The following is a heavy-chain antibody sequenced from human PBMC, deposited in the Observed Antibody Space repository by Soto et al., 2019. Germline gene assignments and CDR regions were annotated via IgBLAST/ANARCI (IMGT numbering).Heavy chain of an antibody. CDR3: VKGDKGGFDL. J-gene: IGHJ3*01. CDR2: IHSDGSTT. V-gene: IGHV3-74*01. Sequence: EVQLVESEGGLVQRGGSLRLSCAASGFTFNYYWMHWVRQAPGQGLVWVSHIHSDGSTTTYADSVKGRFTISRDNAKNTLYPQMNSLRAEDTAVYYCVKGDKGGFDLWGQGTTGTVSS. D-gene: IGHD2-21*02. CDR1: GFTFNYYW.